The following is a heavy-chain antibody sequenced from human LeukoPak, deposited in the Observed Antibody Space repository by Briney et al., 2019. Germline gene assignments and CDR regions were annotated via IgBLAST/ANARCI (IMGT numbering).Heavy chain of an antibody. J-gene: IGHJ3*02. CDR3: ARGEGNGRDALDI. CDR2: INPNSGGT. D-gene: IGHD2-15*01. V-gene: IGHV1-2*02. CDR1: GYTFTGYY. Sequence: ASVKVSCKASGYTFTGYYMHWVRQAPGQGLGWMGWINPNSGGTNYAQKFQGRVTMTRDTSISTAYMELSRLRYDDTAVYYCARGEGNGRDALDIWGQGTMVTVSS.